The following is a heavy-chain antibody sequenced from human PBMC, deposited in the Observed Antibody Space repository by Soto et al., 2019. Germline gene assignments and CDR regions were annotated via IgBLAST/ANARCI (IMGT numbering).Heavy chain of an antibody. CDR1: GGSFSGYS. CDR2: INHSGST. Sequence: TSETLSLTCAVYGGSFSGYSWTWIRQSPGKGLEWIGQINHSGSTTYNPSLKSRVTISLATSKNQFSLELSSVTAADTAVYYCARGLFSENYYSGGWYYFDYWGQGTLVT. D-gene: IGHD1-26*01. CDR3: ARGLFSENYYSGGWYYFDY. V-gene: IGHV4-34*01. J-gene: IGHJ4*02.